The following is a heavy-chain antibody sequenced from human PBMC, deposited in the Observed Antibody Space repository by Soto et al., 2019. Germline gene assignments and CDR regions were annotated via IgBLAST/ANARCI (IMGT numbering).Heavy chain of an antibody. CDR1: GGSISSSNW. Sequence: SETLSLTCAVSGGSISSSNWWSWVRQPPGKGLEWIGEIYHSGSTNYNPSLKSRVTISVDTSKNQFSLKLTSVTAADTAVYYCARDKITGLFDYWGQGTLVTGSS. J-gene: IGHJ4*02. CDR2: IYHSGST. D-gene: IGHD2-8*02. CDR3: ARDKITGLFDY. V-gene: IGHV4-4*02.